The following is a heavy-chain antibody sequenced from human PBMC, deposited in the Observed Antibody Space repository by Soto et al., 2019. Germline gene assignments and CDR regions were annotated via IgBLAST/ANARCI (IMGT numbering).Heavy chain of an antibody. V-gene: IGHV4-39*01. D-gene: IGHD6-6*01. CDR3: ARRHSHNFYKRSIDVP. CDR1: GASISIGADN. J-gene: IGHJ4*02. Sequence: SETLSPTSSVSGASISIGADNWSWSPHPPGRGLEWSGDIRSSGRSYYNPSLNSRVNISVDTSKNQFSLKLSSVNAADTAMYYCARRHSHNFYKRSIDVPWGQGGQVTGS. CDR2: IRSSGRS.